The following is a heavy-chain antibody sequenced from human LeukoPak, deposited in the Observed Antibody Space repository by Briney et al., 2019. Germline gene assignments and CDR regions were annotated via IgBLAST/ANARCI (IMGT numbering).Heavy chain of an antibody. Sequence: SETLSLTCNVSGYSISSGYYWAWIRQAPGKGLEWIGSIYHSGYTHHNPSLKGRVTISVDTSKNDFSLKLSSVAAADTAIYYCARDMNPTHYFDYWGQGTLVTVSS. CDR1: GYSISSGYY. CDR2: IYHSGYT. J-gene: IGHJ4*02. CDR3: ARDMNPTHYFDY. D-gene: IGHD3-16*01. V-gene: IGHV4-38-2*02.